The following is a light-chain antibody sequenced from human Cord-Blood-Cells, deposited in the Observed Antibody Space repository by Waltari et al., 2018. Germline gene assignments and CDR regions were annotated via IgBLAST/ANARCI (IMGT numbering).Light chain of an antibody. Sequence: AIRMTQSPSSFSASTGARVTITCRASQCISSYLAWYQQKPGKAPKLLIYAASTLQSGVPSRFSGSGSGTDFTLTISCLQSEDFATYYCQQYYSYPYTFGQGTKLEIK. CDR1: QCISSY. CDR3: QQYYSYPYT. CDR2: AAS. J-gene: IGKJ2*01. V-gene: IGKV1-8*01.